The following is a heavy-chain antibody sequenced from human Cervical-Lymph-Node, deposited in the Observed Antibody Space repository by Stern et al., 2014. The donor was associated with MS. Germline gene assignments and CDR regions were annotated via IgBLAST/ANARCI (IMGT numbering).Heavy chain of an antibody. CDR2: IWYDGSKT. CDR1: GFTFSHHA. CDR3: VTERDSDWLVFDS. Sequence: VQLEESGGGVVQPGRSLRLSCAASGFTFSHHAMHWVRQAPGKGLEWVGVIWYDGSKTYYGDSVQGRFIISRDNGKNTLFLQMNSLRAEDTAMYFCVTERDSDWLVFDSWGQGTLVTVST. V-gene: IGHV3-33*01. D-gene: IGHD3-9*01. J-gene: IGHJ5*01.